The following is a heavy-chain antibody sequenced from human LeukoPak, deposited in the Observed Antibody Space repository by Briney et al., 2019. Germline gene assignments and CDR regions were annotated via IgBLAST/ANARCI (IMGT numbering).Heavy chain of an antibody. D-gene: IGHD3-10*01. CDR1: GFTFSSYW. CDR2: INSDGSTT. CDR3: AKDPSDLGGSGSNNYFDC. V-gene: IGHV3-74*01. Sequence: GGSLRLSCAASGFTFSSYWMHWVRQAPGKGLVWVSRINSDGSTTSYAASVKGRFTISRDTAKNTLYLQMNSLRAEDTAVYYCAKDPSDLGGSGSNNYFDCWGQGTLVTVSS. J-gene: IGHJ4*02.